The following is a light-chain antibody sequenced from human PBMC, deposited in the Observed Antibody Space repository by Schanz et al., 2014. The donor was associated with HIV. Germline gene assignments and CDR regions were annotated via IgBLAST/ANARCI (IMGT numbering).Light chain of an antibody. J-gene: IGLJ2*01. CDR2: EVS. CDR1: SGDVGSYNR. CDR3: SSYAGRNNLVV. Sequence: QSALTQPRSVSGSPGQSVTISCTGTSGDVGSYNRVSWYQQPPGTAPKLMIYEVSKRPSGVPDRLSGSKSGNTASLTVSGLQAEDEADYYCSSYAGRNNLVVFGGGTKLTVL. V-gene: IGLV2-8*01.